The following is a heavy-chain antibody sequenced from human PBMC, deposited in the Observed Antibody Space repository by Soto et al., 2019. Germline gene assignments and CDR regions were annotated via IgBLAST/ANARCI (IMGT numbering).Heavy chain of an antibody. V-gene: IGHV3-64*01. D-gene: IGHD1-26*01. J-gene: IGHJ5*02. CDR2: ISSNGGST. CDR1: GVTFSSYA. Sequence: GGSLRLSCAASGVTFSSYAMHWVRQAPGKGLEYVSAISSNGGSTYYANSVKGRFTISRDNSKNTLYLQMGSLRAEDMAVYYCARFLVASWVLDPWGQGTLVTVSS. CDR3: ARFLVASWVLDP.